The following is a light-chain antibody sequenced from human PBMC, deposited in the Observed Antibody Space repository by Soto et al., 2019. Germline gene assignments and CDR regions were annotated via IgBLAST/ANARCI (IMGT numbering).Light chain of an antibody. J-gene: IGKJ1*01. CDR3: QQYYSYPWT. Sequence: DFQMTQSPSTLSASVGATVTITCRASQNIRSRLAWFQQKPGKAPKLLIYDASSLESGVPSRFSGSGSGTDFTLTISCLQSEDFATYYCQQYYSYPWTFGQGTKVDIK. CDR1: QNIRSR. CDR2: DAS. V-gene: IGKV1-5*01.